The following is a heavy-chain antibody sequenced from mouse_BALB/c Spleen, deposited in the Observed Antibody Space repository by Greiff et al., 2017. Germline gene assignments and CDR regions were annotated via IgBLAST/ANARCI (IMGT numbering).Heavy chain of an antibody. Sequence: LQESGAELVRPGVSVKISCKGSGYTFTDYAMHWVKQSHAKSLEWIGVISTYYGDASYNQKFKGKATMTVDKSSSTAYMELARLTSEDSAIYYCASGYDGYWYFDVWGAGTTVTVSS. CDR2: ISTYYGDA. V-gene: IGHV1S137*01. CDR3: ASGYDGYWYFDV. J-gene: IGHJ1*01. D-gene: IGHD2-14*01. CDR1: GYTFTDYA.